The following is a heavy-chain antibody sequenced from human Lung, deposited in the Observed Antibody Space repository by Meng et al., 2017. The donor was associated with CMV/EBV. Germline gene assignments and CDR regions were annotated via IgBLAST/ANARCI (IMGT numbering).Heavy chain of an antibody. J-gene: IGHJ1*01. V-gene: IGHV4-59*01. CDR3: ASGVGQQLGLYY. CDR2: IYSGGST. D-gene: IGHD6-13*01. CDR1: GGSMSSYY. Sequence: SETLSLTCTVSGGSMSSYYWNWIRQAPGKGLEWIGYIYSGGSTNYNSALKSRVTILIDTSRKQFSLEVKSVTAADTAVYYCASGVGQQLGLYYWGQGAPVTVSS.